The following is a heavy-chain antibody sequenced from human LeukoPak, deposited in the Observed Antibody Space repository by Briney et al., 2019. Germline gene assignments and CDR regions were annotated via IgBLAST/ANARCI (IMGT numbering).Heavy chain of an antibody. CDR1: GFTFSSYA. CDR3: AKDRWFGELLFDP. V-gene: IGHV3-23*01. Sequence: SLTLSCAASGFTFSSYAMSWVRQAPGKGLEWASAISGSGGSTYYADSVKGRFTISRDNSKNTLYLQMNRLRAEDTAVYYCAKDRWFGELLFDPWGQGTLVTVSS. J-gene: IGHJ5*02. CDR2: ISGSGGST. D-gene: IGHD3-10*01.